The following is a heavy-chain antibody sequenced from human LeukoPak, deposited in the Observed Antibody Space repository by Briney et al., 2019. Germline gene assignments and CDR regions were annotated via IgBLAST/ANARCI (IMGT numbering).Heavy chain of an antibody. CDR1: GGSFSSGSYY. Sequence: PSETLSLTCTVSGGSFSSGSYYWSWIRQPPGKGLEWIGYIYYSGSTNYNPSLKSRVTISVDTSKNQFSLKLSSVTAADTAVYYCARGSAYYDSSGYYTRWGQGTLVTVSS. J-gene: IGHJ4*02. D-gene: IGHD3-22*01. CDR3: ARGSAYYDSSGYYTR. V-gene: IGHV4-61*01. CDR2: IYYSGST.